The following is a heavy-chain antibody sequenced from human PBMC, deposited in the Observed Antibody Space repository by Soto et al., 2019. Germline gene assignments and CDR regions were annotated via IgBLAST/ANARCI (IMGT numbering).Heavy chain of an antibody. V-gene: IGHV3-43*01. CDR2: ISWDGGST. J-gene: IGHJ4*02. Sequence: GGSLRLSCAASGFTFDDYTMHWVRQAPGKGLEWVSLISWDGGSTYYADSVKGRFTISRDNSKNSLYLQMNSLRTEDTALYYCAKDRMVRGVIGGPEFDYWGQGTLVTVSS. CDR1: GFTFDDYT. CDR3: AKDRMVRGVIGGPEFDY. D-gene: IGHD3-10*01.